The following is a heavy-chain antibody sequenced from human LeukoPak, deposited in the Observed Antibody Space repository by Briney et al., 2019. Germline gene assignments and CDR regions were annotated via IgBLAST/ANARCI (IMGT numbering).Heavy chain of an antibody. CDR2: ISGYNGNT. Sequence: GASVKVSCKTSGYTFNNYGISWVRQAPGQGLEWMGWISGYNGNTNYAQKLQGRVTMTTDTSTSTAYMELRSLRSDDTAGYYCARDGNSWFDPWGQGTPITVSS. D-gene: IGHD4-23*01. CDR1: GYTFNNYG. V-gene: IGHV1-18*01. J-gene: IGHJ5*02. CDR3: ARDGNSWFDP.